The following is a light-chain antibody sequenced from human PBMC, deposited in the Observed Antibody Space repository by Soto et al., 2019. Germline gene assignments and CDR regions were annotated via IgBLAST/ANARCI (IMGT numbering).Light chain of an antibody. Sequence: QLVLTQSPSASASLGASVRLTCTLSSGHRSYTIAWHQQQPEKGPRYLMKLNSDGSHRKGDGIPDRFSGSSSGAERYLIISSLQSEDEADYYCQTWGTGSVVFGGGTKLTVL. CDR3: QTWGTGSVV. CDR2: LNSDGSH. J-gene: IGLJ2*01. V-gene: IGLV4-69*01. CDR1: SGHRSYT.